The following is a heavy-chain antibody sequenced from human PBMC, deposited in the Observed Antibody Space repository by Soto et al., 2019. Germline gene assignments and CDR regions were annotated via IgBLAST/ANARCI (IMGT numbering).Heavy chain of an antibody. CDR1: GCSISSTNW. V-gene: IGHV4-4*02. J-gene: IGHJ4*02. Sequence: WETLSLTCAVSGCSISSTNWWSWVRQPPGKGLEWVGEIYHSGSTNYNPSLKSRVAISVDTSKNKFSLKLTSVTAADTAVYYCATSALYFYGGIDYWGQGTLVTVSS. CDR3: ATSALYFYGGIDY. CDR2: IYHSGST. D-gene: IGHD4-17*01.